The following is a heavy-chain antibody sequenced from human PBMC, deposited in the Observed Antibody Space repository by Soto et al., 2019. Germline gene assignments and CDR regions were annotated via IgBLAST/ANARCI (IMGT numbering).Heavy chain of an antibody. CDR3: ARVRYYYDSSGYYPDAFDI. J-gene: IGHJ3*02. Sequence: LRLSCAASGFTVSSNYMSWVRQAPGKGLEWVSVIYSGGSTYYADSEKGRFTISRDNSKNTLYLQMNSLRAEDTAVYYCARVRYYYDSSGYYPDAFDIWGQGTMVTVSS. CDR2: IYSGGST. D-gene: IGHD3-22*01. V-gene: IGHV3-53*01. CDR1: GFTVSSNY.